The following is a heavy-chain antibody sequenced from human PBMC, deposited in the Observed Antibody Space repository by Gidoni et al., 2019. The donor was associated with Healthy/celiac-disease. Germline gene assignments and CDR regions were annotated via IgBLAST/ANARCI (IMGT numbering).Heavy chain of an antibody. CDR3: AKDNYGDFDY. D-gene: IGHD4-17*01. V-gene: IGHV3-30*18. Sequence: QVQLVESGGGVVQPGRSLRLSCAASGFTFSSYGMHCVRQAPGTGLEWVAVISYDGSNKYYADSVKGRFTISRDNSKNTLYLQMNSLRAEDTAVYYCAKDNYGDFDYWGQGTLVTVSS. CDR1: GFTFSSYG. J-gene: IGHJ4*02. CDR2: ISYDGSNK.